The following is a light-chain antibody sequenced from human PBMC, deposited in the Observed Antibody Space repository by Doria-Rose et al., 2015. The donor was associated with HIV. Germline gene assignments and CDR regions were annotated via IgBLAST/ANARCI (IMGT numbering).Light chain of an antibody. V-gene: IGKV4-1*01. CDR3: QQYYDTPS. Sequence: DIRVTQSPESLGMSLVERATPNCKSNQSLLYTSKNSLAWYQQKPGQPPKLLIYWASTQQSGVPARFRGSGSGTDFTLTISSLEAEDVAVYYCQQYYDTPSFGPGTTVDIK. CDR2: WAS. CDR1: QSLLYTSKNS. J-gene: IGKJ3*01.